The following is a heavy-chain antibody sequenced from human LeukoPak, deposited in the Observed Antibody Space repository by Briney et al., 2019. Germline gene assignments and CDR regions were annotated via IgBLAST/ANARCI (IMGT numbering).Heavy chain of an antibody. CDR3: AKVGGDAGGPTDY. Sequence: GGSLRLSCAASGFTFSSYAMSWVRQAPGKGLEWVSAISGSGGSTYYADSVKGRFTITRDNSKNTLYLQMNSLRAEDTAVYYCAKVGGDAGGPTDYWGQGTLVTVSS. J-gene: IGHJ4*02. D-gene: IGHD4-17*01. CDR2: ISGSGGST. CDR1: GFTFSSYA. V-gene: IGHV3-23*01.